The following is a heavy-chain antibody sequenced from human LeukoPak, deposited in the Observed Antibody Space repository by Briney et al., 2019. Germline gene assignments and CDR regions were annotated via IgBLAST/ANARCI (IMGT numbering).Heavy chain of an antibody. CDR3: ARALDYYDSSALYNY. CDR2: ISYDGSNK. D-gene: IGHD3-22*01. V-gene: IGHV3-30-3*01. J-gene: IGHJ4*02. CDR1: GFTFSSYA. Sequence: PGGSLRLSCAASGFTFSSYAMHWVRQAPGKGLEWVAVISYDGSNKYCADSVKGRFTISRDNSKNTLYLQMNSLRAEDTAVYYCARALDYYDSSALYNYWGQGTLVTVSS.